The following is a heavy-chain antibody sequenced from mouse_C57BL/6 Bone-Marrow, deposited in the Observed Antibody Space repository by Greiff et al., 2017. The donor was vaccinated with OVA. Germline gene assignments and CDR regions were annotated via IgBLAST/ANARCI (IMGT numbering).Heavy chain of an antibody. CDR1: GYTFTSYW. J-gene: IGHJ2*01. V-gene: IGHV1-69*01. CDR3: AREGDGYYQYYFDY. CDR2: IDPSDSYT. Sequence: VKLQQPGAELVMPGASVKLSCKASGYTFTSYWMHWVKQRPGQGLEWIGEIDPSDSYTNYNQKFKGKSTLTVDKSSSTAYMQLSSLTSEDSSVYYCAREGDGYYQYYFDYWGQGTTLTVSS. D-gene: IGHD2-3*01.